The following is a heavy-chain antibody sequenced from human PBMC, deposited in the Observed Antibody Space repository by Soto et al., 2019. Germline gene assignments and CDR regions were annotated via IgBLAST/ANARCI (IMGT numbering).Heavy chain of an antibody. CDR3: ARVFGWGGGYYYGMDV. Sequence: GGSLRLSCAASGFTFSSYSMNWVRQAPGKGLEWVSSISSSSSYIYNADSVKGRFTISRDNAKNSLYLQMNSLRAEDTAVYYCARVFGWGGGYYYGMDVWGQGTTVTVSS. D-gene: IGHD7-27*01. J-gene: IGHJ6*02. V-gene: IGHV3-21*01. CDR2: ISSSSSYI. CDR1: GFTFSSYS.